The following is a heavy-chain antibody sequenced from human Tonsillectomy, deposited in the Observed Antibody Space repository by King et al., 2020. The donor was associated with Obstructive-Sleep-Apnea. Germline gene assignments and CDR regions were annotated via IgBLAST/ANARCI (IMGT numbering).Heavy chain of an antibody. Sequence: VQLVESGGGFIKSGGSLSLSCAASGFIFTKAWMSWVRQAPGKGLEWGGLVKSKIDGWSTYYAASVNGRFSITREDSKNTLYLEMNSLKTEEPAVYYCTTAYSAGWCFDYWGQGALVTVSS. V-gene: IGHV3-15*01. CDR3: TTAYSAGWCFDY. CDR1: GFIFTKAW. D-gene: IGHD6-19*01. CDR2: VKSKIDGWST. J-gene: IGHJ4*02.